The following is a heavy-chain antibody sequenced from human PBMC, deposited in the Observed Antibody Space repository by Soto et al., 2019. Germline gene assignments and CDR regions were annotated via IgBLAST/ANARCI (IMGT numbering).Heavy chain of an antibody. CDR3: ARYIRGPTVFYFDF. Sequence: EVQLLESGGGLVQPGGSLRLSCAASGFTFRSYAMTWVLQAPGQGLEWVSVISYNGANTYYADSVKGRFTISRDNSKGTLNLQMNTLRVEDTAVYYCARYIRGPTVFYFDFWGPGVLVTVSS. V-gene: IGHV3-23*01. CDR1: GFTFRSYA. CDR2: ISYNGANT. J-gene: IGHJ4*02. D-gene: IGHD1-1*01.